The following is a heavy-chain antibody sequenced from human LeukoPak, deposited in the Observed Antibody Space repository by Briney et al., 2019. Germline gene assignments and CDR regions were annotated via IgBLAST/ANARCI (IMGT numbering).Heavy chain of an antibody. CDR3: AKKLEWLETTPQYYFDY. D-gene: IGHD3-3*01. V-gene: IGHV3-23*01. Sequence: QTGGSLRLSCAASGFTFSSYAMSWVRQAPGKGLEWVSAISGSGGSTYYADSVKGRFTISRDNSKNTLYLQMNSLRVEDTAVYYCAKKLEWLETTPQYYFDYWGQGTLVTVSS. CDR1: GFTFSSYA. J-gene: IGHJ4*02. CDR2: ISGSGGST.